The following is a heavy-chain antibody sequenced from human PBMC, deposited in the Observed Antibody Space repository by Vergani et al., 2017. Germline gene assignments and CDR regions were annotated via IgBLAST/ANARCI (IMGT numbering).Heavy chain of an antibody. D-gene: IGHD5-18*01. CDR3: ERDTAMAAVYYYYYGMDV. J-gene: IGHJ6*02. CDR2: ISAYNGNT. V-gene: IGHV1-18*04. CDR1: GYTFTSYG. Sequence: QVQLVQSGAEVKKPGASVKVSCKASGYTFTSYGISWVRQAPGQGLEWMGWISAYNGNTNYAQKLQGRVTMTTDTSTSTAYMELRSLRSDDTAVYYCERDTAMAAVYYYYYGMDVWGQGTTVTVSS.